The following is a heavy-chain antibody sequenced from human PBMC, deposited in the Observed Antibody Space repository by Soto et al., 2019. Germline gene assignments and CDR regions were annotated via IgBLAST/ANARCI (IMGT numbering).Heavy chain of an antibody. CDR2: IFDSGTT. V-gene: IGHV4-30-4*01. Sequence: SETLSLTCTVSGGSITSDYSCWSWIRQPPGEGLEWIGHIFDSGTTYTNPSLRSQVAISLDTSKNHFSLTLSSVTAADTAVYARGPSGDKVHYWGQGALVTVSS. CDR1: GGSITSDYSC. J-gene: IGHJ4*02. D-gene: IGHD7-27*01. CDR3: GPSGDKVHY.